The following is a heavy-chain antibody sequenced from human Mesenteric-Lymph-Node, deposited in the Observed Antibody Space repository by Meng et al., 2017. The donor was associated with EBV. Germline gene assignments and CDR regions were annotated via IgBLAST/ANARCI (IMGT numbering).Heavy chain of an antibody. V-gene: IGHV4-39*01. CDR1: SDSISSTSYH. CDR2: IYYSGTT. J-gene: IGHJ4*02. CDR3: ARQYGSSFDY. Sequence: RQLQESGPGLVRPSGTLSLICTFSSDSISSTSYHWGWIRQPPGKGLEWIGSIYYSGTTYFNPSLESRVSISVDTSKKQFSLRLTSVTAADTAVYYCARQYGSSFDYWGQGTLVTVSS. D-gene: IGHD3-10*01.